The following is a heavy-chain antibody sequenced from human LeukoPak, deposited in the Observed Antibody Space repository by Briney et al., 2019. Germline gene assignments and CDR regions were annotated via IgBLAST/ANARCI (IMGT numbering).Heavy chain of an antibody. CDR3: ARDQGFYDILTGYMRSDAFDI. V-gene: IGHV3-48*01. J-gene: IGHJ3*02. CDR2: ISSSSSTI. CDR1: GFTFSDYP. D-gene: IGHD3-9*01. Sequence: PGGSLRLSCAASGFTFSDYPMHWVRQAPGKGLEWVSYISSSSSTIYYADSVKGRFTISRDNDKNSLYLQMNSLRAEDTAVYYCARDQGFYDILTGYMRSDAFDIWGQGTMVTVSS.